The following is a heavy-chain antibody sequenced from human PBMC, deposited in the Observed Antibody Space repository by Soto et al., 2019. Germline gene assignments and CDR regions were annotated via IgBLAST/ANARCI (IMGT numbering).Heavy chain of an antibody. CDR2: IYYSGST. J-gene: IGHJ4*02. CDR3: ERGGSSGCYFDFGY. V-gene: IGHV4-59*01. D-gene: IGHD1-26*01. Sequence: PSETLSLTCTVSGGSISSYYWSWIRQPPGKGLEWIGYIYYSGSTNYNPSLKSRVTISVDTSKNQFSLKLSSVTAADTAVYYCERGGSSGCYFDFGYWGQGTRVTVSS. CDR1: GGSISSYY.